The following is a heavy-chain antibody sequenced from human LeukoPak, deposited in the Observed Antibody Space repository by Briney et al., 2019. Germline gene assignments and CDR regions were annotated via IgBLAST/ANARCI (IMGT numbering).Heavy chain of an antibody. Sequence: SETLSLTRAVSGGSISSSGYYWGWIRQPPGKGLEWIGIIYNTGSTFYNPSLKRRVTISVDTSKNQFSLRLSSVTAADTAVYYCARVPPAGASAFYYYGMDVWGQGTTVIVSS. V-gene: IGHV4-39*07. CDR2: IYNTGST. D-gene: IGHD2-2*01. CDR3: ARVPPAGASAFYYYGMDV. CDR1: GGSISSSGYY. J-gene: IGHJ6*02.